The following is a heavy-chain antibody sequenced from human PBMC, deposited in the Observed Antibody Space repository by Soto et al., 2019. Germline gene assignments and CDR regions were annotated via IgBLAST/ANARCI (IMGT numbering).Heavy chain of an antibody. V-gene: IGHV3-23*01. D-gene: IGHD3-10*01. CDR1: GFTFNNYG. Sequence: SLRLSCAASGFTFNNYGMSWVRQAPGKGLEWVSGIIGSGGSTYYADSVKGRFTISRDNSKNTLHLQMNSLRAEDTAVYYCVRNLGFFDYWGQGTLVTVSS. CDR3: VRNLGFFDY. J-gene: IGHJ4*02. CDR2: IIGSGGST.